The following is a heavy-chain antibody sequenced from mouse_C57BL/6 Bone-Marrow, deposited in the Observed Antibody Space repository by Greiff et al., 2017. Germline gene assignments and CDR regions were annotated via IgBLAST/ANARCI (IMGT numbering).Heavy chain of an antibody. CDR2: IRSKSNNYAT. Sequence: EVQRVESGGGLVQPKGSLKLSCAASGFSFNTYAMNWVRQAPGKGLEWVARIRSKSNNYATYYADSVKDRFTISRDDSESMLYLQMNNLKTEDTAMYYCVRHGRLRYYAMDYWGQGTSVTVSS. CDR1: GFSFNTYA. CDR3: VRHGRLRYYAMDY. V-gene: IGHV10-1*01. D-gene: IGHD2-4*01. J-gene: IGHJ4*01.